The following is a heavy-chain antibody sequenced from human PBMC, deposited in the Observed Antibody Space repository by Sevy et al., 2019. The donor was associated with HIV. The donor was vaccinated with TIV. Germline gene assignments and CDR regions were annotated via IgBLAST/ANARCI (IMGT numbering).Heavy chain of an antibody. V-gene: IGHV3-21*01. CDR2: ITSSSYI. J-gene: IGHJ6*02. CDR3: ARHHPGYFYGMDV. Sequence: GGSLRLSCAASGFTFSSCSMNWVRQAPGRGLEWVSSITSSSYIYYADSVKGRFTLSRDNAKNSLYLQMNSLRAEETAVYYCARHHPGYFYGMDVWGQGTTVTVSS. CDR1: GFTFSSCS.